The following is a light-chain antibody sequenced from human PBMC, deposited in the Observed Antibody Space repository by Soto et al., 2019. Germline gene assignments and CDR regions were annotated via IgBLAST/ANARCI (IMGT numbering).Light chain of an antibody. CDR1: QGITSW. J-gene: IGKJ1*01. Sequence: DVQMTQSPSYVSASVGDTVTITCRASQGITSWLAWYQQKPGKAPKLLIYAASSLQSGVPSRFSGSGSGTDFTLTISSLQPEDFATYYCQQSYSTPRTFGQGTKVDIK. CDR2: AAS. CDR3: QQSYSTPRT. V-gene: IGKV1-12*01.